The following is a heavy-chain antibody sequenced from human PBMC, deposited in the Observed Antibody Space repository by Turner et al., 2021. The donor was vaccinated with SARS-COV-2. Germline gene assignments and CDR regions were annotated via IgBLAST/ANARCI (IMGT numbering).Heavy chain of an antibody. J-gene: IGHJ4*02. CDR2: IYYSGST. V-gene: IGHV4-59*01. CDR1: GRSISSYY. CDR3: ARTDGYNYDY. Sequence: QVQLQESGPGMVKPSETLSLTCTVTGRSISSYYWSWIRQPPGKGLEWIGYIYYSGSTNYNPSLKSRVTISIDTSKNQFSQKLSSVTAADTAGYYCARTDGYNYDYWGQGTLVPVSS. D-gene: IGHD5-12*01.